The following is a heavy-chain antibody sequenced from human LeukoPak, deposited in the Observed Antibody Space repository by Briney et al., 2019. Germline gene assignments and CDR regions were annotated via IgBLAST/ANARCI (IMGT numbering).Heavy chain of an antibody. D-gene: IGHD6-13*01. V-gene: IGHV1-46*01. CDR2: INPSGGST. CDR1: GYTFTNYY. J-gene: IGHJ5*02. CDR3: GRASYSSPRAWFDP. Sequence: ASVKVSCKASGYTFTNYYMHWVRQAPGQGLEWMGIINPSGGSTSYAQKFQGRVTMTRDISTSTVYMELSSLRSEDTAVYYCGRASYSSPRAWFDPWGQGTLVTVSP.